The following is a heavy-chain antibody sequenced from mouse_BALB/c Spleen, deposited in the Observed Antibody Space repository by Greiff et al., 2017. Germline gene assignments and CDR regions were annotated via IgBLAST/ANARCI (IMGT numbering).Heavy chain of an antibody. CDR3: ASYYYGSSYGNAMDY. Sequence: EVKLMESGGGLVKPGGSLKLSCAASGFTFSSYAMSWVRQSPEKRLEWVAEISSGGSYTYYPDTVTGRFTISRDNAKNTLYLEMSSLRSEDTAMYYCASYYYGSSYGNAMDYWGQGTSVTVSS. CDR1: GFTFSSYA. J-gene: IGHJ4*01. CDR2: ISSGGSYT. D-gene: IGHD1-1*01. V-gene: IGHV5-9-4*01.